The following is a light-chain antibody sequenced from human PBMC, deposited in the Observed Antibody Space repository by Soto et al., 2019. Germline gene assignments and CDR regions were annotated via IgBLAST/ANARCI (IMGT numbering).Light chain of an antibody. Sequence: QSALTQPPSASGSPGQSVTISCTGTSSDIGAYNYVSWYQQHPGKAPKLMIHEVSKRPSGVPDRFSGSKSGNTASLTVSGLQAEDEADYYCGSYAGSTDRWVFGGGTKPTVL. J-gene: IGLJ3*02. CDR2: EVS. CDR1: SSDIGAYNY. V-gene: IGLV2-8*01. CDR3: GSYAGSTDRWV.